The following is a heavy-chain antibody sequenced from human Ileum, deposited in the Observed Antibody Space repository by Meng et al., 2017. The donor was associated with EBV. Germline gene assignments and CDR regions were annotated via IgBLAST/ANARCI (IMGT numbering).Heavy chain of an antibody. V-gene: IGHV3-53*01. CDR1: GFAVSSNY. D-gene: IGHD3-16*01. CDR3: AKNPLT. J-gene: IGHJ5*02. Sequence: EVKLVESGGGLIQPGGSLRLSCAASGFAVSSNYMSWVRQAPGKGLEWVSVMNSGGNTDYADSVKGRFSISRDNSKNTLYLQMNSLRVEDTAVYYCAKNPLTWGQGTLVTVSS. CDR2: MNSGGNT.